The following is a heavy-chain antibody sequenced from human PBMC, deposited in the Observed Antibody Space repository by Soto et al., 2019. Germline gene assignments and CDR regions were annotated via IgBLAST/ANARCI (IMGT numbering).Heavy chain of an antibody. CDR1: GYSFTSYG. D-gene: IGHD3-10*01. Sequence: EASVKVSCKASGYSFTSYGVTWVRQAPGQGLEWMGWINTFNGNTNYAQNLQGRVSMTTDTSTSTVYMELRSLRSDDTAVYYCARGVGSGSYYNQYNWFDPWGQGTLVTVSS. CDR2: INTFNGNT. CDR3: ARGVGSGSYYNQYNWFDP. V-gene: IGHV1-18*01. J-gene: IGHJ5*02.